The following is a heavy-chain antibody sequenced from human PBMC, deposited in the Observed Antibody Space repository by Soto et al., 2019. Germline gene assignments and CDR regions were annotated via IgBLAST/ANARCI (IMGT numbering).Heavy chain of an antibody. CDR3: ARMGYSSGWYWSWFDP. J-gene: IGHJ5*02. D-gene: IGHD6-19*01. CDR2: IYFSEST. V-gene: IGHV4-28*01. Sequence: QVQLQESGPGLVKPSDTLSPTCAVSGYSISSSNWWGWIRQPPGKGLEWIGNIYFSESTHYNPSLKSRVTMSVDLSKNQFSLRLSSVTAVDTAVYYCARMGYSSGWYWSWFDPWGQGTLVTVSP. CDR1: GYSISSSNW.